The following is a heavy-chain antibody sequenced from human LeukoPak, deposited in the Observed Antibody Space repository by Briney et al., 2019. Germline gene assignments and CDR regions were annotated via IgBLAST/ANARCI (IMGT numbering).Heavy chain of an antibody. CDR2: ISWNSGSI. D-gene: IGHD3-10*01. V-gene: IGHV3-9*01. Sequence: GGSLRLSCAASGFSFDDYAMHWVRQAPGKGLEWVSGISWNSGSIAYADSVKGRFTISRDNAKNSLYLQMNSLRAEDTALYFCAKAGTTPYYYYYYMDVWGKGTTVTVSS. CDR1: GFSFDDYA. CDR3: AKAGTTPYYYYYYMDV. J-gene: IGHJ6*03.